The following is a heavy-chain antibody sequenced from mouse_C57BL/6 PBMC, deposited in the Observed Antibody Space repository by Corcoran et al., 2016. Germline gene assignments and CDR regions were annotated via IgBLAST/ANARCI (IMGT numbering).Heavy chain of an antibody. J-gene: IGHJ4*01. Sequence: EVQLQQSGPVLVKPGASVKMSCKASGYTFTDYYMNWVKQSHGKSLEWIGVINPYNGGTSYNQKFEGKATLTVDKSSSTAYMELNSLTSEDSAVYYCAREGAGSGSFMDYWGQGTSVTVSS. CDR3: AREGAGSGSFMDY. D-gene: IGHD3-2*02. CDR1: GYTFTDYY. V-gene: IGHV1-19*01. CDR2: INPYNGGT.